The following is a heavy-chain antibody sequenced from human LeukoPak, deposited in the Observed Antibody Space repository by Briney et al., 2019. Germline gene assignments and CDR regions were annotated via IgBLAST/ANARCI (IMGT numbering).Heavy chain of an antibody. CDR3: ARQIYCGGDCYSGFDY. J-gene: IGHJ4*02. Sequence: KPSETLSLTCTVPGGSISSSSYYWGWTRQPPGKGLEWIGSIYYSGSTYYNPSLKSRVTISVDTSKNQFSLKLSSVTAADTAVYYCARQIYCGGDCYSGFDYWGQGTLVTVSS. CDR1: GGSISSSSYY. V-gene: IGHV4-39*01. CDR2: IYYSGST. D-gene: IGHD2-21*01.